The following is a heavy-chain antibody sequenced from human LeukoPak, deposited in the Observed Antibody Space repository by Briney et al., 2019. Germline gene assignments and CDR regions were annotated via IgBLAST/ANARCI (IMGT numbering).Heavy chain of an antibody. J-gene: IGHJ6*03. CDR2: ISSSSSYI. CDR3: ARDHCSSTSCYTQYYYMDV. CDR1: GFTFSSYS. D-gene: IGHD2-2*02. V-gene: IGHV3-21*01. Sequence: GGSLRLSCAASGFTFSSYSMNWVRQAPGKGLEWVSSISSSSSYIYYADSVKGRFTISRDNAKNSLYLQMNSLRADDTAVYYCARDHCSSTSCYTQYYYMDVWGKGTTVTVSS.